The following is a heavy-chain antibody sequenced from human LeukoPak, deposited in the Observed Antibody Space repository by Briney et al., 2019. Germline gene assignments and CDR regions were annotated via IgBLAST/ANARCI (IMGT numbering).Heavy chain of an antibody. CDR2: ISYDGSNK. CDR3: AKTAGYYDSSGYSWLDAFDI. V-gene: IGHV3-30*18. CDR1: GFTFSSYA. Sequence: GRSLRLSCAASGFTFSSYAMHWVRQAPGKGLEWVAIISYDGSNKYYADSVKGRFTISRDNSKNTLYLQMNSLRAEDTAVYYCAKTAGYYDSSGYSWLDAFDIWGQGTMVTVSS. D-gene: IGHD3-22*01. J-gene: IGHJ3*02.